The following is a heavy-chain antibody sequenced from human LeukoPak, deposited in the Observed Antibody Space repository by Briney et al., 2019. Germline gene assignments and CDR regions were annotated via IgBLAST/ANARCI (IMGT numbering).Heavy chain of an antibody. CDR3: ARDAGFLEWLSTFDY. CDR1: GYTFTSYG. D-gene: IGHD3-3*01. CDR2: IIPIFGTA. J-gene: IGHJ4*02. Sequence: ASVKVSCKASGYTFTSYGISWVRQAPGQGLEWMGGIIPIFGTANYAQKFQGRVTITADESTSTAYMELSSLRSEDTAVYYCARDAGFLEWLSTFDYWGQGTLVTVSS. V-gene: IGHV1-69*13.